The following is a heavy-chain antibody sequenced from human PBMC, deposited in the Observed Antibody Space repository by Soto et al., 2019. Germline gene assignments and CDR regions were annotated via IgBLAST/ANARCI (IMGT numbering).Heavy chain of an antibody. CDR1: GGTFSSYV. Sequence: QVQLVQSGAEVKNHGSSVKVSCKDSGGTFSSYVISWVRQAPGQGLECMGGIIPISGKANYAQKFQGRVTMTADESTRTAYVELSGLRSEDTAVYYFARGWNDFPQWCQGTRVTVSS. D-gene: IGHD1-1*01. J-gene: IGHJ4*02. CDR3: ARGWNDFPQ. CDR2: IIPISGKA. V-gene: IGHV1-69*01.